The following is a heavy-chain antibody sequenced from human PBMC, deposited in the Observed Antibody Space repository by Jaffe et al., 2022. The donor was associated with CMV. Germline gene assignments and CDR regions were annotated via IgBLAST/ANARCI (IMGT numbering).Heavy chain of an antibody. CDR1: GYTFTSYA. D-gene: IGHD3-22*01. CDR3: ARVCYYDSSGYYSSRSCPDAFDI. CDR2: INAGNGNT. J-gene: IGHJ3*02. V-gene: IGHV1-3*01. Sequence: QVQLVQSGAEVKKPGASVKVSCKASGYTFTSYAMHWVRQAPGQRLEWMGWINAGNGNTKYSQKFQGRVTITRDTSASTAYMELSSLRSEDTAVYYCARVCYYDSSGYYSSRSCPDAFDIWGQGTMVTVSS.